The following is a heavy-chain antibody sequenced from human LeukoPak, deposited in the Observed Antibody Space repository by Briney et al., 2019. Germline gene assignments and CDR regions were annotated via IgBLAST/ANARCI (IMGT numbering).Heavy chain of an antibody. V-gene: IGHV3-48*01. D-gene: IGHD2-15*01. Sequence: GGSLRPSCAAAGFTFSSYSMNWVRQAPGKGLEWVSYISSSSSTIYYADSVKGRFTISRYNAKNSLYLQMNSLRAEDTAVYYCARRTSLGYCSGGSCYEFGYYYYCGMDVWGQGTTVTVSS. CDR3: ARRTSLGYCSGGSCYEFGYYYYCGMDV. CDR1: GFTFSSYS. J-gene: IGHJ6*02. CDR2: ISSSSSTI.